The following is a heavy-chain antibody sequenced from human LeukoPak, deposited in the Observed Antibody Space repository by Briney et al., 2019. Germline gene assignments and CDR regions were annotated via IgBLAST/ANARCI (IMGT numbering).Heavy chain of an antibody. CDR2: ISSSSSTI. CDR1: GFTFSSYS. J-gene: IGHJ4*02. V-gene: IGHV3-48*01. Sequence: GGSLRLSCAASGFTFSSYSMNWLRQAPGKGLEWVSYISSSSSTIYYADSVKGRFTISRENAKNSLYLQMNSLRAEDTAVYYCARDRNTDFWSGYYTNYFDYWGQGTLVTVSS. D-gene: IGHD3-3*01. CDR3: ARDRNTDFWSGYYTNYFDY.